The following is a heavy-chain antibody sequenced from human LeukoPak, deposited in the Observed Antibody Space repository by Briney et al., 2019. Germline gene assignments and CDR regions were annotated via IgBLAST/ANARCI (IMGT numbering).Heavy chain of an antibody. CDR2: INHSGST. J-gene: IGHJ4*02. Sequence: PSETLSLTCAVYGGSFSGYYWSWIRQPPGKGLEWIGEINHSGSTNYNPSLKSRVTISVDTSKNQFSLKLSSVTAADTAVYYCATRTWDFWSGYYLGFDYWSQGTLVTVS. CDR3: ATRTWDFWSGYYLGFDY. V-gene: IGHV4-34*01. CDR1: GGSFSGYY. D-gene: IGHD3-3*01.